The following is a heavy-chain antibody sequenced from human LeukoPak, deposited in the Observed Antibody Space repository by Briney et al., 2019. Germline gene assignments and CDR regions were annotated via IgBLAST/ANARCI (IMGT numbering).Heavy chain of an antibody. CDR3: ARRYGSSNSCLIDY. CDR2: ICDISTI. CDR1: GFTLSSYG. V-gene: IGHV3-48*03. J-gene: IGHJ4*02. Sequence: GGSLRLSCAASGFTLSSYGINLVRQAPRKGLEWGSSICDISTIFYAASVKGRLTIYRDNAQNSLYLQMTTLRAVDTAVCFCARRYGSSNSCLIDYWGQGILVTVSS. D-gene: IGHD2-2*01.